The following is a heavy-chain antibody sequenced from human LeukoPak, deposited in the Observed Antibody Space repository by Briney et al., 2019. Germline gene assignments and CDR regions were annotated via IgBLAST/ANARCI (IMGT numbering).Heavy chain of an antibody. D-gene: IGHD5-18*01. Sequence: GESLKISCKGSGYSFTSYWIGWVRQMPGKGLDWMGIIYPGDSDTRYSPSFQGQVTISADKSISTAYLQWSSLKASDTAMYYCARGPDTAMVSLDYWGQGTLVTVSS. CDR2: IYPGDSDT. CDR3: ARGPDTAMVSLDY. J-gene: IGHJ4*02. CDR1: GYSFTSYW. V-gene: IGHV5-51*01.